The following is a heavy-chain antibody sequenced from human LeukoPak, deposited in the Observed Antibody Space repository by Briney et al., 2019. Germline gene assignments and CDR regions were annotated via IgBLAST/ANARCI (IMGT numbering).Heavy chain of an antibody. CDR2: ISGSGGST. D-gene: IGHD3-3*01. CDR1: GFTFSSYA. V-gene: IGHV3-23*01. Sequence: GGSLRLSCAASGFTFSSYAMSWVRRAPGKGLEWVSAISGSGGSTYYADSVKGRFTISRDNSKNTLYLQMNSLRAEDTAAYYCAKWLRFLEYFDYWGQGTLVTVSS. J-gene: IGHJ4*02. CDR3: AKWLRFLEYFDY.